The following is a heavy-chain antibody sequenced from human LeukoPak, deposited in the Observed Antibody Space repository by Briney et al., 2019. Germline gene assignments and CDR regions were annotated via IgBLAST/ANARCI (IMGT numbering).Heavy chain of an antibody. CDR2: ISGSGGST. V-gene: IGHV3-23*01. J-gene: IGHJ3*02. Sequence: GGSLRLSCAASGFTFSSYAMSWVRQAPGKGLEWVSAISGSGGSTYYADSVKGRFTISRDNAKNSLYLQMNSLRAEDTAVYYCARDWELLRLVVGAFDIWGQGTMVTVSS. CDR1: GFTFSSYA. D-gene: IGHD1-26*01. CDR3: ARDWELLRLVVGAFDI.